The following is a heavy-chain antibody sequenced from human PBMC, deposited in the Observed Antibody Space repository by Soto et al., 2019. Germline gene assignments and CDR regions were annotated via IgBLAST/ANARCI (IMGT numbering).Heavy chain of an antibody. D-gene: IGHD1-1*01. CDR1: GFTFSSYA. V-gene: IGHV3-23*01. J-gene: IGHJ6*02. CDR2: ISDRGTLT. Sequence: PGGSLRLSCAASGFTFSSYAMTWVRQAPGKGLEWVSGISDRGTLTYYADSVKGRFTISRDNSKNTLYLQLNSLRAEDTAIYYCTKGAMRYFHGLDVWGQGTTVTVSS. CDR3: TKGAMRYFHGLDV.